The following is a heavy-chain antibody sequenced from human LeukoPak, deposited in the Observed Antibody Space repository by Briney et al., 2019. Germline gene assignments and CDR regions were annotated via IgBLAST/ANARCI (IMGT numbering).Heavy chain of an antibody. CDR3: VVGGSPGY. CDR1: GLAFSAYK. Sequence: GGSLRLSCAASGLAFSAYKMHWVCQAPRKGLVWVSRISTDGYTTDYADFVQGRFTASRDNTKNTWSLEMSSLRAEDTAVYYCVVGGSPGYWGQGTLVTVSS. CDR2: ISTDGYTT. V-gene: IGHV3-74*01. D-gene: IGHD2-15*01. J-gene: IGHJ4*02.